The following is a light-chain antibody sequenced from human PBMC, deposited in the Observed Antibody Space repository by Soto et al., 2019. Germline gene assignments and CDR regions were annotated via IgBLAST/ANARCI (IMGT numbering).Light chain of an antibody. V-gene: IGKV1-6*01. CDR2: AAS. J-gene: IGKJ1*01. CDR3: LQDYSFPGT. CDR1: QDIRNE. Sequence: AIQMTQSPSSLSASVGDRVTITCRASQDIRNEIGWYQQKPGNAPKLLIYAASTLQDGVPSRFRGSGSGSDFTPTISSLQPEYFAFYYCLQDYSFPGTFGQGTRVEIK.